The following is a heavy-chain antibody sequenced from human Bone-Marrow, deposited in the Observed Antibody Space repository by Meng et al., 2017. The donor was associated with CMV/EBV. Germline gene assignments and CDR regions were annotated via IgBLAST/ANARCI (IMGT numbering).Heavy chain of an antibody. V-gene: IGHV4-39*07. J-gene: IGHJ6*02. D-gene: IGHD5-18*01. CDR1: GGSITNNNYY. CDR3: ARERVDTAMFYYYYGMDL. Sequence: SETLSLTCTVSGGSITNNNYYWGWIRQPPGKGLEWIGSIFHSGRTFYNPSLKSRVTISIDTSKNQFSLKLRSVTAADTAVYFCARERVDTAMFYYYYGMDLWGRGTTVTVSS. CDR2: IFHSGRT.